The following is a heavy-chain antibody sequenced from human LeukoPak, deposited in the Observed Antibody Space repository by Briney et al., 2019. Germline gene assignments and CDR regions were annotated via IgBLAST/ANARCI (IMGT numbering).Heavy chain of an antibody. CDR3: AKTRPLDSSSWSHGDY. V-gene: IGHV3-23*01. CDR1: GFTFSSSA. Sequence: GGSLRLSCAASGFTFSSSAMSWVRQAPGKGLEWVSAISNNGGYIYYADSVQGRFTISRDNSKSTLCLQMNSLRAEDTAVYYCAKTRPLDSSSWSHGDYWGQGTLVTVSS. CDR2: ISNNGGYI. D-gene: IGHD6-13*01. J-gene: IGHJ4*02.